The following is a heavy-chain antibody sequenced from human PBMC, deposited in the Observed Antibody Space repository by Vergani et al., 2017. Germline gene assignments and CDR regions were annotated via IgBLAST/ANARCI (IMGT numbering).Heavy chain of an antibody. D-gene: IGHD3-16*02. CDR1: GFTFSSYA. J-gene: IGHJ3*02. V-gene: IGHV3-23*01. CDR3: AKSPLFTSYDYVWGSYPPWAGAFDI. Sequence: EVQLLESGGGLVQPGGSLRLSCAASGFTFSSYAMSWVRQAPGKGLEWVSAISGSGGSTYYADSVKCRFTISRDNSKNTLYLQMNSLRAEDTAVYYCAKSPLFTSYDYVWGSYPPWAGAFDIWGQGTMVTVSS. CDR2: ISGSGGST.